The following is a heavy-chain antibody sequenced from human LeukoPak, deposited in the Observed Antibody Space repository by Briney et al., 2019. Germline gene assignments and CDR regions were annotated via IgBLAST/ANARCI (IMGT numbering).Heavy chain of an antibody. CDR1: GFPFIEYS. J-gene: IGHJ4*02. D-gene: IGHD1-1*01. CDR3: ARDHNYAFDN. Sequence: GGSLRLSCTASGFPFIEYSMNWVRQAPGKGLEWISYIGIDSGNTKYADSVRGRFTISADKAKNSLYLQMNSLRVEGTAVYYCARDHNYAFDNWGQGTLVSVAS. V-gene: IGHV3-48*01. CDR2: IGIDSGNT.